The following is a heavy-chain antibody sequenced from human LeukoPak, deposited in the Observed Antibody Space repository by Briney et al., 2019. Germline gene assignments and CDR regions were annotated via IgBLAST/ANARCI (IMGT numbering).Heavy chain of an antibody. J-gene: IGHJ3*02. CDR1: GFTFSSYG. Sequence: PGRSLRLSCAASGFTFSSYGMHWVRQAPGKGLEWVAVISYDGSNKYYADSVKGRFTISRDNSKNTLYLQMGSLRAEDMAVYYCARSAYSSGWYWRAFDIWGQGTMVTVSS. V-gene: IGHV3-30*03. CDR3: ARSAYSSGWYWRAFDI. CDR2: ISYDGSNK. D-gene: IGHD6-19*01.